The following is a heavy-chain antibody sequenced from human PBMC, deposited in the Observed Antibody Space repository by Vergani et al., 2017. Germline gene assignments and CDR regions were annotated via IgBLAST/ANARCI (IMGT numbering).Heavy chain of an antibody. CDR3: ARDTVTGSRYFDY. CDR1: GFTFSSSA. V-gene: IGHV3-23*01. D-gene: IGHD6-19*01. CDR2: ISGSGGST. Sequence: EVQLLESGGGLVQPGGSLRLSCAASGFTFSSSAMSWVRQAPGKGLEWVSAISGSGGSTYYADSVKGRFTISRDNSKNTLFLQMNSLRPEDTAVYYCARDTVTGSRYFDYWGQGTLVTVSS. J-gene: IGHJ4*02.